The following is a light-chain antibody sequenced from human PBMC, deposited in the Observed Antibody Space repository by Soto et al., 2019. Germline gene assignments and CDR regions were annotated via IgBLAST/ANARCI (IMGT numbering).Light chain of an antibody. CDR3: HQYGSPPYT. V-gene: IGKV3-20*01. J-gene: IGKJ2*01. CDR2: DAS. Sequence: EIVLTQSPGTLSLSPGERATLSCRASQSVSSSNLAWYQQKPGQAPRLLIYDASSRATGIPDRFSGSGSGTDFTLTISRLEPEDFAVYYCHQYGSPPYTFGQGTKLEIK. CDR1: QSVSSSN.